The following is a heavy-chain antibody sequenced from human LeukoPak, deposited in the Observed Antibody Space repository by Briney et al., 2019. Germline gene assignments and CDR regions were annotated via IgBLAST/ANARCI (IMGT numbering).Heavy chain of an antibody. CDR1: GGSISSGDYY. CDR2: TYYSGST. Sequence: SETLSLTCTVSGGSISSGDYYWGWIRQPPGKGLEWIGYTYYSGSTYYNPSLKNRVSISVDTSKNQFSLNLSSVTGADTAVYYCARPYYYDSRIDPWGQGTLVTVSS. CDR3: ARPYYYDSRIDP. V-gene: IGHV4-30-4*01. J-gene: IGHJ5*02. D-gene: IGHD3-22*01.